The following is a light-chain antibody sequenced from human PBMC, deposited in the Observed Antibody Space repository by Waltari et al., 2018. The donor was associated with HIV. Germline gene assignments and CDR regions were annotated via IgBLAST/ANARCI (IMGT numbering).Light chain of an antibody. J-gene: IGLJ3*02. CDR2: LNSDGSN. V-gene: IGLV4-69*01. CDR3: QNWGTGGV. Sequence: QVVLTQSPSASAPLGTSVNLTCTLNSGHSSYAIAWHQQQPEKGPRYFMKLNSDGSNSKGDRMPDGFSGSSSGSKRYLCVSSLQSEDEADYYCQNWGTGGVFGGGTKLTVL. CDR1: SGHSSYA.